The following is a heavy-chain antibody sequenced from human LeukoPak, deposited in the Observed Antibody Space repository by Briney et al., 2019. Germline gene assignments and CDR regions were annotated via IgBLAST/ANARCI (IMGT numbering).Heavy chain of an antibody. CDR3: ARDKGGSGYYPFDP. J-gene: IGHJ5*02. CDR1: GFTFSSYA. V-gene: IGHV3-30*04. D-gene: IGHD3-22*01. CDR2: ISYDGSNK. Sequence: GRSLRLSCAASGFTFSSYAMHWVRQAPGKGLEWVAVISYDGSNKYYADSVKGRFTISRDNPKNTLYLQMNSLRAEDTAVYYCARDKGGSGYYPFDPWGQGTLVTVSS.